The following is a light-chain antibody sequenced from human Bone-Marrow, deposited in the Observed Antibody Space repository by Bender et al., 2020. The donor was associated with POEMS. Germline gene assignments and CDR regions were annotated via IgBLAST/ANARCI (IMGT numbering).Light chain of an antibody. CDR1: SSDVGSYSL. Sequence: QSVLTQPASVSGSPGQSITISCTGSSSDVGSYSLVSWYQQHPGKAPKLMIYEATKRPSGVSNRFSASKSGNTASLTISGLQGEDEANYYCCSYAGRTTPYVFGSGTKVTVL. V-gene: IGLV2-23*01. CDR2: EAT. J-gene: IGLJ1*01. CDR3: CSYAGRTTPYV.